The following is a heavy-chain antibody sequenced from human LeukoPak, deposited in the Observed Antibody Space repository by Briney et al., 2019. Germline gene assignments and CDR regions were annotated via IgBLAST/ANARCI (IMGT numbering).Heavy chain of an antibody. CDR1: GYTFTSYG. Sequence: ASVKVSCKASGYTFTSYGISWVRQAPGQGLEWMGWISAYNGNSNYAQKLQGRVTMATDTSTSTAYMELRSLRSDDTAVYYCARGGDIVVVPAALDYWGQGTLVTVSS. CDR3: ARGGDIVVVPAALDY. CDR2: ISAYNGNS. V-gene: IGHV1-18*01. D-gene: IGHD2-2*01. J-gene: IGHJ4*02.